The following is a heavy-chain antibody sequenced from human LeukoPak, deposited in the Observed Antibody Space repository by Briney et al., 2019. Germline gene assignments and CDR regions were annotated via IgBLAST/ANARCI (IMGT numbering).Heavy chain of an antibody. CDR3: AKDDGSGYYSFDY. CDR2: ISYDGSNK. CDR1: GFTFSSYA. J-gene: IGHJ4*02. D-gene: IGHD3-22*01. Sequence: QPGRSLRLSCAASGFTFSSYAMHWVRQAPGKGLEWVAVISYDGSNKYYADSVKGRFTISRDNSKNTLYLQMNSLRAEDTAVYYCAKDDGSGYYSFDYWGQGTLVTVSS. V-gene: IGHV3-30-3*01.